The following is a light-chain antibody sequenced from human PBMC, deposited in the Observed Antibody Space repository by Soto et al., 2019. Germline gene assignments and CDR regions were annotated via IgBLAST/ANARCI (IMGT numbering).Light chain of an antibody. CDR1: TGAVTSGNF. CDR2: ETS. V-gene: IGLV7-46*01. CDR3: LLSFSGPRV. Sequence: QAVVTQEPSLSVSPGGTVTLTSASSTGAVTSGNFPYWFQQKPGQAPRTLIYETSNKHSWTPARFSGSLLGGKAALTLSGAQPEDEAEYYCLLSFSGPRVFGGGTQLTVL. J-gene: IGLJ3*02.